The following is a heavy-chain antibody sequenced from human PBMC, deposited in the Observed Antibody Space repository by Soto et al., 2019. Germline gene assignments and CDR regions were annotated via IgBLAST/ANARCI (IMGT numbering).Heavy chain of an antibody. CDR2: IYHGVST. CDR3: ARAEGGIFDY. CDR1: GGSISSGGYS. J-gene: IGHJ4*02. V-gene: IGHV4-30-2*01. Sequence: QLQLQESGSGLVKSSQTLSLTCAVSGGSISSGGYSWSWMRQPPGKGLEWIGYIYHGVSTYYNPSLKSRVTISVDRSKNQFSLKLSSVTAADTAVYYCARAEGGIFDYWGQGTLVTVSS.